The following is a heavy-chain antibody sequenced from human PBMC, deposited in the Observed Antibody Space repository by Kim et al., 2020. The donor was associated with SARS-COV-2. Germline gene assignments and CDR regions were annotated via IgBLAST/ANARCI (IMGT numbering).Heavy chain of an antibody. CDR2: INAGNGNT. Sequence: ASVKVSCKASGYTFTSYAMHWVRQAPGQRLEWMGWINAGNGNTKYSQKLQGRVTITRDTSASTAYMELSSLRSEDTAVYYCARATGYGMDVWGQGTTVTVSS. CDR3: ARATGYGMDV. CDR1: GYTFTSYA. J-gene: IGHJ6*02. D-gene: IGHD4-17*01. V-gene: IGHV1-3*01.